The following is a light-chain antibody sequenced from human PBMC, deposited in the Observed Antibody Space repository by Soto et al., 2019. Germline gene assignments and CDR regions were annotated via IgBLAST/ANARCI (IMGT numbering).Light chain of an antibody. Sequence: DIVMTQSPLSLPVTPGEPASISCRSSQRLLYSNGYNYVDWDLQKPGQPPQLLIFLASSRASGVPDRFNGSGSGTDVPLRITTVEAEDVGVYYCMQVLQTPLTFGGGTKLDI. V-gene: IGKV2-28*01. J-gene: IGKJ4*01. CDR2: LAS. CDR1: QRLLYSNGYNY. CDR3: MQVLQTPLT.